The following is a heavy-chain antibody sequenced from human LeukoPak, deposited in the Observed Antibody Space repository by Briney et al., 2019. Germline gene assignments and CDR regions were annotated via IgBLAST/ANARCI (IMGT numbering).Heavy chain of an antibody. Sequence: SETLSLTCTVSGGSISSYYWSWIRQPPGKGLEWIGYIYYSGSTNYNPSLKSRVTISVDTSKNQFSLKLSSVTAADTAVYYCARALPNTVTRGFGYYYYMDVWGKGTTVTISS. D-gene: IGHD4-17*01. CDR3: ARALPNTVTRGFGYYYYMDV. CDR1: GGSISSYY. V-gene: IGHV4-59*01. CDR2: IYYSGST. J-gene: IGHJ6*03.